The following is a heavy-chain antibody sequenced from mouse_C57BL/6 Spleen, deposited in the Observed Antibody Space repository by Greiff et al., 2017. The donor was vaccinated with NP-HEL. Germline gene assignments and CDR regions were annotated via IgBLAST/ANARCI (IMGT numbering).Heavy chain of an antibody. J-gene: IGHJ2*01. D-gene: IGHD3-1*01. CDR2: IYPGDGDT. Sequence: QVQLKESGPELVKPGASVKISCKASGYAFSSSWMNWVKQRPGKGLEWIGRIYPGDGDTNYNGKFKGKATLTADKSSSTAYMQLSSLTSEDSAVYFCARSGDGGYWGQGTTLTVSS. V-gene: IGHV1-82*01. CDR1: GYAFSSSW. CDR3: ARSGDGGY.